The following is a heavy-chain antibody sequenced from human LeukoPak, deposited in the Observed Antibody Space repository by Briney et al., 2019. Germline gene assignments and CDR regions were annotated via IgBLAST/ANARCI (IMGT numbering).Heavy chain of an antibody. CDR3: AKDPPRWGTTVTTWFDY. D-gene: IGHD4-17*01. J-gene: IGHJ5*01. CDR1: GFTFSSYA. Sequence: GGSLRLSCAASGFTFSSYAMSWVRQAPGKGLEWVSAISGSGGSTYYADSVKGRFTISRDNSKNTLYLQMNSLRAEDTASYYCAKDPPRWGTTVTTWFDYWGQGTLVTVSS. CDR2: ISGSGGST. V-gene: IGHV3-23*01.